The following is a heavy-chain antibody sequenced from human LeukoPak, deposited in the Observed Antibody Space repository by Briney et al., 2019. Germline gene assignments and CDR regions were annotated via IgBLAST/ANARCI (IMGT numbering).Heavy chain of an antibody. Sequence: PGGSLRLSCVASGFTFSTYEMHWVRQAPGKGLEWLSYITPSGSSTYYADSVKGRFTISRDNAKSSLYLQMNSLRVEDTAFYYCTNHALDYWGQGTLVTVFS. D-gene: IGHD2-2*01. J-gene: IGHJ4*02. CDR1: GFTFSTYE. V-gene: IGHV3-48*03. CDR2: ITPSGSST. CDR3: TNHALDY.